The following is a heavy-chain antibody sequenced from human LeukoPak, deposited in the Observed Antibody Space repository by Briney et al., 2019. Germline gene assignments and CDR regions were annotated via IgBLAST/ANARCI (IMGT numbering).Heavy chain of an antibody. J-gene: IGHJ4*02. V-gene: IGHV3-21*01. Sequence: PGGSLRHSCVASGFTFSCYSMNWVRQPPGKGLDGVSSISSSSSYIYYAESVKGRFTISRDNAKNSLYLQMNSLRAEDTAVYYCARGDRDLYCSSTSCYPVLGGQGTLVTVSS. D-gene: IGHD2-2*01. CDR1: GFTFSCYS. CDR3: ARGDRDLYCSSTSCYPVL. CDR2: ISSSSSYI.